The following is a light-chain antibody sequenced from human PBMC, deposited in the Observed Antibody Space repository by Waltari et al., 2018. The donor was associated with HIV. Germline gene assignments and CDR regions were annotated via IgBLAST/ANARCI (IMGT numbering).Light chain of an antibody. CDR2: GAS. CDR3: QHYDNWSLT. Sequence: EVVVTQTPAALSVFPGKAGTLSCTTSQNVGTEVAWSQKKLGQAPRRLIYGASTRATWVPGKFGGSGSGTEFNFTIASLQAEDSAVYYCQHYDNWSLTFGPGTTVEI. V-gene: IGKV3-15*01. J-gene: IGKJ1*01. CDR1: QNVGTE.